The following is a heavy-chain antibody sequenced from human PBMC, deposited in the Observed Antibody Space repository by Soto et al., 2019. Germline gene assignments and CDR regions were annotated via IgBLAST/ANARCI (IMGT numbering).Heavy chain of an antibody. V-gene: IGHV4-30-2*01. Sequence: SETLSLTCAVSGGSISSGGYSWSWIRQPPGKGLEWIGYIYHSGSTYYNPSLKSRVTISVDRSKNQFSLKLSYVTAAVTAVYYCARGSAGGPDAFDIWGQGTMVTVSS. CDR2: IYHSGST. D-gene: IGHD3-16*01. CDR3: ARGSAGGPDAFDI. J-gene: IGHJ3*02. CDR1: GGSISSGGYS.